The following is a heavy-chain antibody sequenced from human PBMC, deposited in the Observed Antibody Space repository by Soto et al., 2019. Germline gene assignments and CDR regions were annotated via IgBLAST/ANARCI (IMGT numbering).Heavy chain of an antibody. D-gene: IGHD1-26*01. J-gene: IGHJ6*02. CDR2: ISSSGSTI. CDR3: ARGGELGTHYYYYYGMDV. CDR1: GFTFSDYY. Sequence: GGSLRLSCAASGFTFSDYYMSWIRQAPGKGLEWVSYISSSGSTIYYADSVKGRFTISRDNAKNSLYLQMNSLRAEDTAVYYCARGGELGTHYYYYYGMDVWGQGTTVTVSS. V-gene: IGHV3-11*01.